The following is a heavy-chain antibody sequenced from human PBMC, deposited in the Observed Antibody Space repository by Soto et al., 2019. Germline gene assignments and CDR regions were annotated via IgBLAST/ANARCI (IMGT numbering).Heavy chain of an antibody. CDR3: AKDRGDHWYFDL. CDR1: GFTFSSYA. Sequence: QVQLVESGGGVVQPGRSLRLSCAASGFTFSSYAMHWVRQAPGKGLEWVAVISYDGSNKYYADSVKGRFTISRDNSKNTLYLQMNSLRAEDTAVYYCAKDRGDHWYFDLWGRGTLVTVSS. V-gene: IGHV3-30-3*01. D-gene: IGHD2-21*01. CDR2: ISYDGSNK. J-gene: IGHJ2*01.